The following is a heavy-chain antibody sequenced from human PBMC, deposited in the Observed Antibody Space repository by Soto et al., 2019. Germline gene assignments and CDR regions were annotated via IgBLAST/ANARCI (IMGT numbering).Heavy chain of an antibody. Sequence: SETLSLTCTVSGGSISSYYWSWIRQPPGKGLEWIGDVYRSGSTNYNPSLESRLTISVDKSKNQFSLKLTSVTAADTAVYYCARARATIAAAAIFDCWGQGTLVTVSS. CDR3: ARARATIAAAAIFDC. V-gene: IGHV4-59*12. D-gene: IGHD6-13*01. J-gene: IGHJ4*02. CDR2: VYRSGST. CDR1: GGSISSYY.